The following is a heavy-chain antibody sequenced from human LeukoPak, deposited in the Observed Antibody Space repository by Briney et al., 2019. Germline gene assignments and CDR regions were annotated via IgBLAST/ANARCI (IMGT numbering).Heavy chain of an antibody. D-gene: IGHD2-2*01. CDR2: IYYSGST. Sequence: SETLSLTCTVSGGSISSSSYYWGWIRQPPGKGLEWIGSIYYSGSTYYNPSLKSLVTISVDTSKNQFSLKLSSVTAADTAVYYCARQARSGIVVVPAAANWFDPWGQGTLVTVSS. CDR1: GGSISSSSYY. CDR3: ARQARSGIVVVPAAANWFDP. J-gene: IGHJ5*02. V-gene: IGHV4-39*01.